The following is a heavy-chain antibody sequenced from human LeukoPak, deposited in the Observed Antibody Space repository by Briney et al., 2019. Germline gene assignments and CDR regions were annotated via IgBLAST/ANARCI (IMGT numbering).Heavy chain of an antibody. CDR3: ARTTVTTSFDY. J-gene: IGHJ4*02. CDR1: GYSFTSHW. D-gene: IGHD4-17*01. CDR2: IYPGDSDT. Sequence: GESLKISCQGSGYSFTSHWIGWVRQMPGKGLEWMGIIYPGDSDTRYSPSFQGQVTISADKSISTAYLQWSSLKASDTAMYYCARTTVTTSFDYWGQGTLVTVSS. V-gene: IGHV5-51*01.